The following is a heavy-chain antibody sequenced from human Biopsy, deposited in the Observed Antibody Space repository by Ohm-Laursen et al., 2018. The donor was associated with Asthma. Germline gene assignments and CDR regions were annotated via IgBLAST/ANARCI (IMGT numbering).Heavy chain of an antibody. CDR3: ARDSYSSGLYDDFES. CDR2: IYSGGTS. J-gene: IGHJ4*02. CDR1: GFAVSRDH. V-gene: IGHV3-53*01. Sequence: SLRLSCAAPGFAVSRDHMFWVRQAPGKGLEWVSVIYSGGTSHTADSVKGRFTISRDKSENTLYLQMNSLRAEDTAVYYCARDSYSSGLYDDFESWGQGTLVTVSS. D-gene: IGHD6-19*01.